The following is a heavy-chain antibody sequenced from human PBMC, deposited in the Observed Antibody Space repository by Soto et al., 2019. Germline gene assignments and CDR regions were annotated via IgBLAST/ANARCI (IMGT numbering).Heavy chain of an antibody. Sequence: EVQLVESGGGLIQPGGALRLSCVASGFIVSNNQRSWVRQSPGKGLGWVSVIYSGRATYYADSVECRFTISRDDSKNTLYLQMNSLRVEDTAVYYCVRGPSDHKLRLVEWPYGDYWGQGALVTVSS. J-gene: IGHJ4*02. D-gene: IGHD3-3*01. V-gene: IGHV3-53*01. CDR3: VRGPSDHKLRLVEWPYGDY. CDR2: IYSGRAT. CDR1: GFIVSNNQ.